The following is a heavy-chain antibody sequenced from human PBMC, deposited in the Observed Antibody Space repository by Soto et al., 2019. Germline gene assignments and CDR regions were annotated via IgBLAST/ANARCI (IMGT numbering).Heavy chain of an antibody. CDR2: INPNSGGT. D-gene: IGHD5-12*01. Sequence: ASVKVSCKASGYTFTGYYMHWVRQAPGQGLEWMGWINPNSGGTNYAQKFQGWVTMTRDTYISTAYMELSRLRSDDTAVYYCARAGHRVIVATLQHWGQGTLVTVSS. V-gene: IGHV1-2*04. CDR1: GYTFTGYY. CDR3: ARAGHRVIVATLQH. J-gene: IGHJ1*01.